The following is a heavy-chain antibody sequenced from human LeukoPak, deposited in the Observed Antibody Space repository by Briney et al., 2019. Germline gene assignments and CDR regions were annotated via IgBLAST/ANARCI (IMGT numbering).Heavy chain of an antibody. CDR3: ARRETYDYVWGSYRYKVSYYFDY. CDR2: INHSGST. J-gene: IGHJ4*02. V-gene: IGHV4-34*01. CDR1: GGSFSGYY. D-gene: IGHD3-16*02. Sequence: PSETLSLTCAVYGGSFSGYYWSWIRQPPGKGLEWIGEINHSGSTNYNPSLKSRVTMSVDTSKNQFSLKLSSVTAADTAVYYCARRETYDYVWGSYRYKVSYYFDYWGQGTLVTVSS.